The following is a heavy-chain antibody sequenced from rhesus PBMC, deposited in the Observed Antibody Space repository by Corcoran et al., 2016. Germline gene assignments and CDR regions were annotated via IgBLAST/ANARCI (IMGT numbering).Heavy chain of an antibody. Sequence: DVQLEQSGAEVKRPGESLRISCKTSGSSLTSYCISWVPQMPGKVLELFGAIETSDSDTTYSPSFQVQVSISADKSISTAYPLWSSLTAADTATYYRAKGRGNLDDWGQGVLFTVSS. CDR1: GSSLTSYC. V-gene: IGHV5-2*01. CDR2: IETSDSDT. D-gene: IGHD4-17*01. J-gene: IGHJ4*01. CDR3: AKGRGNLDD.